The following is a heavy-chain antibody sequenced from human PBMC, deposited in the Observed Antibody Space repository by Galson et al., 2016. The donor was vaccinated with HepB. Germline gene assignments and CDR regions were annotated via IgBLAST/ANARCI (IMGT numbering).Heavy chain of an antibody. CDR2: IDPNSRYI. CDR1: GFSFSTFS. V-gene: IGHV3-48*02. J-gene: IGHJ6*02. CDR3: ARDPPQFCSGATSHSEGMDV. Sequence: SLRLSCAASGFSFSTFSMNWVRQAPGKGLEWISYIDPNSRYIYYSGSVKGRFTTSRDNAKNSLFLQMNSLRDDDRAVYFCARDPPQFCSGATSHSEGMDVWGQGTTVTVSS. D-gene: IGHD2-15*01.